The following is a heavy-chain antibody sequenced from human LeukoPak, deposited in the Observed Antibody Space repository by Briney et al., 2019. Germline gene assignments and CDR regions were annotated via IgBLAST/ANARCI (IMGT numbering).Heavy chain of an antibody. V-gene: IGHV3-21*01. Sequence: GGSLRLSCAASGFTFSSYSMNWVRQAPGKGLEWVSSISSSSSHIYYADSVKGRFTISRDNAKNSLYLQMNSLRAEDTAVYYCARDRNDFWSGYPYYYYYGMDVWGQGTTVTVSS. CDR2: ISSSSSHI. CDR3: ARDRNDFWSGYPYYYYYGMDV. CDR1: GFTFSSYS. D-gene: IGHD3-3*01. J-gene: IGHJ6*02.